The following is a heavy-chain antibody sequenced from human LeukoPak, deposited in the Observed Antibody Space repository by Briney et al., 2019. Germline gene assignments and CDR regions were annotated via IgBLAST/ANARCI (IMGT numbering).Heavy chain of an antibody. CDR3: ARDRAVVVPAEDAFDI. J-gene: IGHJ3*02. Sequence: GGSLRLSCAASGFTFSSYGMHWVRQAPGKGLEWVAVIWYDGSNKYYADSVKGRFTISRDNSKTTLYLQMNSLRAEDTAVYYCARDRAVVVPAEDAFDIWGQGTMVTVSS. D-gene: IGHD2-2*01. V-gene: IGHV3-33*01. CDR2: IWYDGSNK. CDR1: GFTFSSYG.